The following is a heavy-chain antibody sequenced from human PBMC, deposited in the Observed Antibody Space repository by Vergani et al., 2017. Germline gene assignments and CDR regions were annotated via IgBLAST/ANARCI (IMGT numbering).Heavy chain of an antibody. Sequence: QVQLVQSGAEVKKPGSSVKVSCKASGGTFISYAISWVRQAPVQGLEWMGRIIPIFGTANYAQKFQGRVTITADESTSTAYMELSSLRSEDTAVYYCARSGDSSGYDYWYFDLWGRGTLVTVSS. CDR2: IIPIFGTA. V-gene: IGHV1-69*13. D-gene: IGHD3-22*01. CDR1: GGTFISYA. J-gene: IGHJ2*01. CDR3: ARSGDSSGYDYWYFDL.